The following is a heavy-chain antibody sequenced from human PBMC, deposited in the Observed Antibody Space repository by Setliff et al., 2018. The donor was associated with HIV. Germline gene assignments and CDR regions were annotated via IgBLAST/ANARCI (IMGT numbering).Heavy chain of an antibody. J-gene: IGHJ4*02. CDR1: GFTFKNYA. V-gene: IGHV3-23*01. D-gene: IGHD3-10*01. CDR2: ISGSGGDT. Sequence: PGGSLRLSCAASGFTFKNYAMTWVRQAPGKGLECVAVISGSGGDTYYADSVKGRFVISREKSKSTLYLQMNSLRAEDTAVYYCAKKTAAYTSGSWLHYWGQGTLVTVSS. CDR3: AKKTAAYTSGSWLHY.